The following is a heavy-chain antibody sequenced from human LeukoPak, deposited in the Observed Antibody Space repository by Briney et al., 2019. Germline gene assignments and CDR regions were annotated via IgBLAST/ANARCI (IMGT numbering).Heavy chain of an antibody. D-gene: IGHD6-19*01. Sequence: GGSLRLSCAASGFTFSTYGMHWVRQASGKGLEWVAFIRYDGSNKYYADSVKGRFTISRDNSKNTLYLQMNSLRAEDTAVYYCAKEGIWQWPYFDYWGQGTLVTVSS. V-gene: IGHV3-30*02. J-gene: IGHJ4*02. CDR1: GFTFSTYG. CDR3: AKEGIWQWPYFDY. CDR2: IRYDGSNK.